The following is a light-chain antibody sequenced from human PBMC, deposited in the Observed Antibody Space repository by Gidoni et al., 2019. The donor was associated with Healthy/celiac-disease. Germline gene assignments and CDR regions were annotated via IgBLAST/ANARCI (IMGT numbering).Light chain of an antibody. CDR1: QGISNY. J-gene: IGKJ2*04. CDR2: AAS. CDR3: QKYNSAPRS. V-gene: IGKV1-27*01. Sequence: DIQMTPSPSSLSASVGDRVTITCRARQGISNYLAWYQQKPGKVPKLLIYAASTLQSGVPSRFSGSGSGTDFTLTISSLQPEDVATYYCQKYNSAPRSFGQXTKLEIK.